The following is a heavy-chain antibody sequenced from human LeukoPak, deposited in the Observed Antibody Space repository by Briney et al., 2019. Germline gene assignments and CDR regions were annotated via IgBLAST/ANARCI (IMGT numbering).Heavy chain of an antibody. D-gene: IGHD6-6*01. CDR2: ITWNSGST. Sequence: PGGSLRLSCVAFGFTFEDYAIHWVRQAPGKGLEWVSGITWNSGSTGYADSVKGRFTISRDDAKNSLYLQMNSLRAEDTALYYCAKDRYSSSSYPQSYFDYWGQGTLVTVSA. V-gene: IGHV3-9*01. CDR1: GFTFEDYA. CDR3: AKDRYSSSSYPQSYFDY. J-gene: IGHJ4*02.